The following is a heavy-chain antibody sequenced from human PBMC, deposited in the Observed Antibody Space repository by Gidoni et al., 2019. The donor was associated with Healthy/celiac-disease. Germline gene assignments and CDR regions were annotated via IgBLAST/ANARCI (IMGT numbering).Heavy chain of an antibody. Sequence: QVQLVQSGAEVKKPGASLKVSCQASGYTFTSYGNSWVRQAPGKGLEWMGWISAYNGNTNYAQKLQGRVTMTTDTSTSTAYMELRSLRSDDTAVYYCARDRLAYCGGDCYCDYWGQGTLVTVSS. V-gene: IGHV1-18*04. J-gene: IGHJ4*02. D-gene: IGHD2-21*02. CDR1: GYTFTSYG. CDR3: ARDRLAYCGGDCYCDY. CDR2: ISAYNGNT.